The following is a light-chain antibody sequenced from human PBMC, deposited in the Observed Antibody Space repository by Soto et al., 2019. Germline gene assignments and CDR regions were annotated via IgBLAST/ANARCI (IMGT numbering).Light chain of an antibody. CDR1: QSISGF. J-gene: IGKJ3*01. CDR2: AAD. V-gene: IGKV1-39*01. Sequence: DIQMTQSPSSLSASVGDRVTITCRASQSISGFLNWYQQKAGEAPKLLIYAADSLQSGVPSRFNRSRSATDFTLTISTLQPEDFAAYYCQHGYSAPFTFGPGTKVDIK. CDR3: QHGYSAPFT.